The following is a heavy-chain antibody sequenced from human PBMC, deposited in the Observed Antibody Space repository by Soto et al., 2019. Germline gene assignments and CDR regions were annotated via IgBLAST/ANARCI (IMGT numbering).Heavy chain of an antibody. J-gene: IGHJ4*02. Sequence: QVQLVQSGAEVKKPGASVKISCKASGYTFIHYYIHWVRQAPGQGLEWMAIINPNGGSTNYAQKFQGRGTVTSDTSTTTVSMELNSLESDDTAVYFCARSLLQGDFWGQGTLVTASS. D-gene: IGHD2-21*01. CDR1: GYTFIHYY. V-gene: IGHV1-46*01. CDR3: ARSLLQGDF. CDR2: INPNGGST.